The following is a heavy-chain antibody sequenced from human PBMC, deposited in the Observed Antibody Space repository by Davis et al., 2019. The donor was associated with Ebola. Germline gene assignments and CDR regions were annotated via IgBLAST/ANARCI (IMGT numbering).Heavy chain of an antibody. J-gene: IGHJ4*02. V-gene: IGHV3-23*01. CDR2: LDGRGKDT. D-gene: IGHD4-17*01. Sequence: PGGSLRLSCAASGFTFGSYAMGWVHQAPGKGLEWVSSLDGRGKDTYYADSVKGRFTVSRDNSKNTLYLQMHSLRAEDTAVYYCARRLATTVTTVFDYWGQGSLVTVSS. CDR3: ARRLATTVTTVFDY. CDR1: GFTFGSYA.